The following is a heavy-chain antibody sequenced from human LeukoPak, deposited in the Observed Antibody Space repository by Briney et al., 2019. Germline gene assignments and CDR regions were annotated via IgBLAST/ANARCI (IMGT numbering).Heavy chain of an antibody. V-gene: IGHV4-59*01. D-gene: IGHD5-12*01. Sequence: SETLSLTCTVSGGSISSYYWSWIRQPPGKGLEWIGYVAYSGGTNYNPSLKSRVIMSVDTSKNQFSLKLSSVTAADTAVYYCARTVSGYYFNAWGPGTLVTVSS. CDR1: GGSISSYY. CDR3: ARTVSGYYFNA. J-gene: IGHJ5*02. CDR2: VAYSGGT.